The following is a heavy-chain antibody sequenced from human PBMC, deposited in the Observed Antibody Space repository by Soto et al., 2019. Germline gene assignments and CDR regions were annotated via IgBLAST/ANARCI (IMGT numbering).Heavy chain of an antibody. D-gene: IGHD2-15*01. CDR2: IFYTGTT. V-gene: IGHV4-59*01. CDR3: ARGGWSHDS. J-gene: IGHJ4*02. CDR1: GGSFSGYY. Sequence: SETLSLTCAVYGGSFSGYYWNWIRQPPGKGLEWIGYIFYTGTTNYNPSLKSRVTISMDTSKNQFSLKLTSVTAADTAIYYCARGGWSHDSWGQGTLVTVSS.